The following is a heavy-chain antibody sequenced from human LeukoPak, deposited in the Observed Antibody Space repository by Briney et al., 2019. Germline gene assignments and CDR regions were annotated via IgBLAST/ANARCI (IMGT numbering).Heavy chain of an antibody. V-gene: IGHV4-38-2*02. Sequence: SETLSLTCTVSGYSISSGYYWGWIRQPPGQGLEWIASVYRSGSTYYKSSLKTRVRISVDTSKNQYSLQLRSVTAADTAVYYCARVDLYDFHFDYWGQGTLVTVSS. CDR3: ARVDLYDFHFDY. CDR1: GYSISSGYY. D-gene: IGHD5/OR15-5a*01. J-gene: IGHJ4*02. CDR2: VYRSGST.